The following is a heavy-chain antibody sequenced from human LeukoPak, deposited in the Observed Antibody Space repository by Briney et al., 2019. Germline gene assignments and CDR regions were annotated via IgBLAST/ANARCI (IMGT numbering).Heavy chain of an antibody. J-gene: IGHJ4*02. V-gene: IGHV4-59*11. CDR2: IYYSGNT. CDR1: GGSISSHY. D-gene: IGHD3-22*01. CDR3: AREGYYDSSGYLIDY. Sequence: SSETLSLTCTVSGGSISSHYWSWIRQPPGKGLEWIGYIYYSGNTNYNPSLKSRVTISVDTSKNQFSLKLSSVTAADTAVYYCAREGYYDSSGYLIDYWGQGTLVTVSS.